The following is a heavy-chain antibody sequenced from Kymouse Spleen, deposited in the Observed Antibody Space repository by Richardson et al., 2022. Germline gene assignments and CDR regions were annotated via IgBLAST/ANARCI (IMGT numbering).Heavy chain of an antibody. CDR1: GFTFSSYG. D-gene: IGHD5-12*01. J-gene: IGHJ4*02. CDR3: AKEGGVATFFGHFDY. CDR2: ISYDGSNK. Sequence: QVQLVESGGGVVQPGRSLRLSCAASGFTFSSYGMHWVRQAPGKGLEWVAVISYDGSNKYYADSVKGRFTISRDNSKNTLYLQMNSLRAEDTAVYYCAKEGGVATFFGHFDYWGQGTLVTVSS. V-gene: IGHV3-30*18.